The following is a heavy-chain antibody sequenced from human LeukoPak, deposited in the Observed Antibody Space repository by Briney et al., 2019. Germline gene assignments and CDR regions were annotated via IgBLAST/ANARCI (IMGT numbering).Heavy chain of an antibody. D-gene: IGHD3-10*02. CDR3: ARGTMFPYYLDY. V-gene: IGHV3-21*01. Sequence: GGALRLSCAASGFTFSSYDMTWVRQAPGRGLEWVSFISSSSSYIYYADSLKGRFTISRDNAKNSLYLQMNSLRAEDTAVYYCARGTMFPYYLDYWGQGTLVTVSS. CDR1: GFTFSSYD. J-gene: IGHJ4*02. CDR2: ISSSSSYI.